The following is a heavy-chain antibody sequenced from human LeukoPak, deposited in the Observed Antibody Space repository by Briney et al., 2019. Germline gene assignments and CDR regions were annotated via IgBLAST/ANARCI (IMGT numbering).Heavy chain of an antibody. CDR1: RGSISGYS. CDR3: VRGPYGASISKWFDP. D-gene: IGHD4/OR15-4a*01. Sequence: SETLSLTCTVSRGSISGYSWSWIRQSPGGGLEWIGYIYYSGDTAYNPSLRSRVTLSVDTSKNQFSLQLRSVTTADTAVYYCVRGPYGASISKWFDPWGQGTLVTVSS. V-gene: IGHV4-59*01. CDR2: IYYSGDT. J-gene: IGHJ5*02.